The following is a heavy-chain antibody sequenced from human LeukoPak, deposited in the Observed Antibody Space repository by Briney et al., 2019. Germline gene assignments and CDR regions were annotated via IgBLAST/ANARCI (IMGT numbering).Heavy chain of an antibody. D-gene: IGHD2-2*01. CDR2: ISAYNGNT. CDR3: ARNFRDIVVVPAAL. CDR1: GYTFTSYD. V-gene: IGHV1-18*01. J-gene: IGHJ4*02. Sequence: ASVKVSCKASGYTFTSYDINWVRQATGQGLEWMGWISAYNGNTNYAQKLQGRVTMTTDTSTSTAYMELRSLGSDDTAVYYCARNFRDIVVVPAALWGQGTLVTVSS.